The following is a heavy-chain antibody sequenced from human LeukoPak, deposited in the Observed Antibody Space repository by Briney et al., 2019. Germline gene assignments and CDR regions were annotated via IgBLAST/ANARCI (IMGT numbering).Heavy chain of an antibody. Sequence: PGGSLRPSCAASGFTFSSYGMHWVRQAPGKGLEWVAVIWSDGSEIHYADSVEGRFTISRDNSENMMYLQMNNLRAEDTAVYYCVRSFTHWWWSDPWGQGTLVTVSS. D-gene: IGHD2-8*02. CDR2: IWSDGSEI. J-gene: IGHJ5*02. CDR3: VRSFTHWWWSDP. V-gene: IGHV3-33*01. CDR1: GFTFSSYG.